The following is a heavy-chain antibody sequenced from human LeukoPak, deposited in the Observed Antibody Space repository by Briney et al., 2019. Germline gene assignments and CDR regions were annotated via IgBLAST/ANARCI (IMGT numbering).Heavy chain of an antibody. Sequence: GGSLRLSCAASIFTFSSYSMHWVRQAPGKGLEWVAVISYDGSNKYYADSVKGRFTISRDNSKNTLYLQMNSLRAEDTAVYYCAKVAAALGYWGQGTLVTVSS. CDR3: AKVAAALGY. V-gene: IGHV3-30-3*01. CDR1: IFTFSSYS. J-gene: IGHJ4*02. D-gene: IGHD6-13*01. CDR2: ISYDGSNK.